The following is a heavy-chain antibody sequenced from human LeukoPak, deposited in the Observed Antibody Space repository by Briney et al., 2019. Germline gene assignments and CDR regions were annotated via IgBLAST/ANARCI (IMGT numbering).Heavy chain of an antibody. CDR3: AKDGPSTMIVVVCDY. J-gene: IGHJ4*02. V-gene: IGHV3-53*01. D-gene: IGHD3-22*01. CDR2: IYSGGST. CDR1: GFTVSSNY. Sequence: GGSLRLSCAASGFTVSSNYMSWVRQAPGKGLEWVSVIYSGGSTYYADSVKGRFTISRDNSKNTLYLQMNSLRAEDTAVYYCAKDGPSTMIVVVCDYWGQGTLVTVSS.